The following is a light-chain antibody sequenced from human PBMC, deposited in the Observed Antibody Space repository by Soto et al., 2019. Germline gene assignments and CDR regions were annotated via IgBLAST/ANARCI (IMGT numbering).Light chain of an antibody. CDR1: QSISSY. V-gene: IGKV1-39*01. J-gene: IGKJ5*01. CDR2: AAS. CDR3: QQSYSTPIT. Sequence: DIQMTQSPSSLSASVGDRVTITCRASQSISSYLNWYQQKPGKAPKLLIYAASSLQSGVPSRFSGSGSGTDFTLTISSVQPEDFATYYCQQSYSTPITFRQGTRLEIK.